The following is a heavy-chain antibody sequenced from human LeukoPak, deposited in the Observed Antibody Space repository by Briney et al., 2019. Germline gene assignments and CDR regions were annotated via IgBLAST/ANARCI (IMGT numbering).Heavy chain of an antibody. CDR2: IYYSGST. V-gene: IGHV4-30-4*01. CDR1: GGSISSGDYY. J-gene: IGHJ2*01. CDR3: ARDGLVQMATMDDWYFDL. D-gene: IGHD5-24*01. Sequence: SQTLSLTCTVSGGSISSGDYYWSWIRQPPGKGLEWIGYIYYSGSTYYNPSLKSRVTISVDTSKNQFSLKLSSVTAADTAVYYCARDGLVQMATMDDWYFDLWGRGTLVTVSS.